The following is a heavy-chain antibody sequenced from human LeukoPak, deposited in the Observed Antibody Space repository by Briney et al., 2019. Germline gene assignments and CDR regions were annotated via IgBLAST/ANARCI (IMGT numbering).Heavy chain of an antibody. CDR2: IYYTGST. D-gene: IGHD3-10*01. V-gene: IGHV4-59*01. CDR1: GGSISNYS. J-gene: IGHJ4*02. Sequence: SETLSLTCTVSGGSISNYSWSWIRQPPGKGLEWIAYIYYTGSTNYNPSLKSRVTISVDTSKNQFSLKLSSVTAAETAVYYCARVGYFGSGNYYNDRGAFDYWGQGTLVTVSS. CDR3: ARVGYFGSGNYYNDRGAFDY.